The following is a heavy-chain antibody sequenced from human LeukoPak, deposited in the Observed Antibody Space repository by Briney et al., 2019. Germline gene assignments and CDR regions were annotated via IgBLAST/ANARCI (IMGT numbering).Heavy chain of an antibody. Sequence: PSETLSLTCTVSGGSISSSSYYWGWIRQPPGKGLEWIGSIYYSGSTYYNPSLKSRVTISVDTSKNQFSLKLSSVPAADTAVYYCARVAPSYYDFWSGYPVDIWGQGTMVTVSS. CDR3: ARVAPSYYDFWSGYPVDI. V-gene: IGHV4-39*07. CDR1: GGSISSSSYY. D-gene: IGHD3-3*01. CDR2: IYYSGST. J-gene: IGHJ3*02.